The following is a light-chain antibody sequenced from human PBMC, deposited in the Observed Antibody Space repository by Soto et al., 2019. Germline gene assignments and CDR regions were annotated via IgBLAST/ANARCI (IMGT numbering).Light chain of an antibody. J-gene: IGKJ5*01. CDR3: QQYSKWPIT. Sequence: EIVLTQSPGTLSLSPGERATLSCRASQSVSSSYLAWYQQKPGQAPRLLIYDASTRATGIPARFSGSGSETEFTLTITSLQSEDFAVYHCQQYSKWPITFGQGTRLEI. CDR2: DAS. CDR1: QSVSSSY. V-gene: IGKV3-15*01.